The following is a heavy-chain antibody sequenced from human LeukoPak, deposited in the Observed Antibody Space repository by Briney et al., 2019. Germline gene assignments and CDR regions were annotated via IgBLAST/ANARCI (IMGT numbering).Heavy chain of an antibody. J-gene: IGHJ4*02. CDR3: AREGYCRSTSCYTGTFH. CDR2: IYHSGST. V-gene: IGHV4-38-2*02. D-gene: IGHD2-2*02. CDR1: VYSISSGYY. Sequence: SETLSLTCTVSVYSISSGYYWGWIRQPPGKGLEWIGSIYHSGSTYYNPSLKSRVTISVDTSKNQFSLKLSSVTAADTAVYYCAREGYCRSTSCYTGTFHCGQGTLVTVSS.